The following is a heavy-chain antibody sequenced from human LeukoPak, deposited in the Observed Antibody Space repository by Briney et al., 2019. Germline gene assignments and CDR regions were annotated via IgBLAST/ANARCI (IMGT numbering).Heavy chain of an antibody. CDR1: GYTFTGYY. D-gene: IGHD6-13*01. J-gene: IGHJ6*02. V-gene: IGHV1-2*02. CDR3: ASAIAVAGTSYYYGMDV. CDR2: INPNSGGT. Sequence: GASVKVSCKASGYTFTGYYMHWVRQALGQGLEWMGWINPNSGGTNYAQKFQGRVTMTRDTSISTAYMELSRLRSDDTAVYYCASAIAVAGTSYYYGMDVWGQGTTVTVSS.